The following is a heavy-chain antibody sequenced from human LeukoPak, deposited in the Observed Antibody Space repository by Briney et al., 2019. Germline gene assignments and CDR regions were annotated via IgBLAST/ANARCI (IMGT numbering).Heavy chain of an antibody. CDR3: ARDRAAAGHWFDP. J-gene: IGHJ5*02. D-gene: IGHD6-13*01. CDR2: IYYSGST. CDR1: GGSISSYY. V-gene: IGHV4-59*01. Sequence: SETLSLTCTVSGGSISSYYWSWLRQPPGKGLEWFGYIYYSGSTNYNPSLKSRVTISVDTSKNQFSLKLSSVTAADTAVYYCARDRAAAGHWFDPWGQGTLVSVSS.